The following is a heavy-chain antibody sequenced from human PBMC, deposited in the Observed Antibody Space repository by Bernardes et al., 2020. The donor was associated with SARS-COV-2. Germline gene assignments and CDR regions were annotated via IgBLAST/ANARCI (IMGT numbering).Heavy chain of an antibody. D-gene: IGHD6-19*01. CDR3: ARFIAVAGSGFDY. V-gene: IGHV4-34*01. CDR1: GGSFSGYY. Sequence: SETLSLTCAVYGGSFSGYYLSWIRQPPGKGLEWIGEINHSGSTNYNPSLKSRVTISVDTSKNQFSLKLSSVTAADTAVYYCARFIAVAGSGFDYWGQGTLVTVSS. CDR2: INHSGST. J-gene: IGHJ4*02.